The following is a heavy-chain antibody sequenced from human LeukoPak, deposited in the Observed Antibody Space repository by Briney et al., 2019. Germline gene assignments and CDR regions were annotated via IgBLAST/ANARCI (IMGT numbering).Heavy chain of an antibody. J-gene: IGHJ6*03. CDR2: INPNSGGT. V-gene: IGHV1-2*06. CDR3: ARVWVESGYLDPNPPRKRYYYYYMDV. Sequence: ASVKVSCKASGYTFTGYYMHWVRQAPGQGLEWMGRINPNSGGTNYAQKFQGRVTMTRDTSISTAYMELSRLRSDDTAVYYCARVWVESGYLDPNPPRKRYYYYYMDVWGKGTTVTVSS. CDR1: GYTFTGYY. D-gene: IGHD5-12*01.